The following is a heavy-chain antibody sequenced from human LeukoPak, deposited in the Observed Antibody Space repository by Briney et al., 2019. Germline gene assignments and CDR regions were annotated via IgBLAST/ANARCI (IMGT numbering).Heavy chain of an antibody. Sequence: SETLSLTCAVYGGSFSGYSWTWIRQTPGKGLEWIGEINHSGSTNYNPSLKSRVTVSVDTSKNQFSLKVNSVTAADTAVYYCARGRTDEYGDYDYWGQGALVIVSS. CDR1: GGSFSGYS. V-gene: IGHV4-34*01. D-gene: IGHD4-17*01. CDR2: INHSGST. CDR3: ARGRTDEYGDYDY. J-gene: IGHJ4*02.